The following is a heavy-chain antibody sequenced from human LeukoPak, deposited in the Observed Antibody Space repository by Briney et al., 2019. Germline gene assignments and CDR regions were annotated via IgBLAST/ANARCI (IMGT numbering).Heavy chain of an antibody. CDR1: GGSISSYY. J-gene: IGHJ3*02. CDR3: GVGIAVAGFDAFDI. D-gene: IGHD6-19*01. Sequence: SETLSLTCTVSGGSISSYYWSWIRQPPGKRLEWIGYIYYSGSTNYNPSLKSRVTISVDTSKNQFSLKLSSVTAADTAVYYCGVGIAVAGFDAFDIWGQGTMVTVSS. V-gene: IGHV4-59*08. CDR2: IYYSGST.